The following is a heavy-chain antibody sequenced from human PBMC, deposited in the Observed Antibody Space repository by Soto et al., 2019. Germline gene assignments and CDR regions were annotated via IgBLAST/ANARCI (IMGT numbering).Heavy chain of an antibody. CDR3: AIPPRAGYQYGMDV. Sequence: QVQLVQSGAEVKKPGSSVTVSCKAPGGSFSSYAISWVRQAPGQGLEWMGGIIPVFETPTYTQKFQGRVTITADESIRTAYMELSGLRSDDTAVYYCAIPPRAGYQYGMDVWGQGTAVTVSS. J-gene: IGHJ6*02. CDR2: IIPVFETP. CDR1: GGSFSSYA. D-gene: IGHD2-2*01. V-gene: IGHV1-69*01.